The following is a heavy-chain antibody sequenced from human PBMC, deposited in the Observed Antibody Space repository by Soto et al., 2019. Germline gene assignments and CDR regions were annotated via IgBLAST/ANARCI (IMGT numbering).Heavy chain of an antibody. Sequence: GFLRPSGTASGCTFSSYAMHWVRQAPGKGLEWVAVISYDGSNKYYADSVKVRFTISRDNSKNTLYLQMNSLRAEDTAVYYCARDRGADSSSWYGTGYFDYWGQGTRVTVS. V-gene: IGHV3-30-3*01. D-gene: IGHD6-13*01. CDR3: ARDRGADSSSWYGTGYFDY. CDR2: ISYDGSNK. CDR1: GCTFSSYA. J-gene: IGHJ4*02.